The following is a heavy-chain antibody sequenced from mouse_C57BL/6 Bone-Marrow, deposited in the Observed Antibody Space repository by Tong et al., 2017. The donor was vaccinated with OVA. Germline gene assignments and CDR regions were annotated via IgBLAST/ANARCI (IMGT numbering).Heavy chain of an antibody. Sequence: EVQLQEPGGGLVQPGESLKLSCESNEYEFPSHDMSWVRKTPEKRLELVAAINSDGGSTYYPDTMERRFIISRDNTKKTLYLQMSSLRSEDTALYYCARQQLRLRDYYAMDYWGQGTSVTVSS. D-gene: IGHD3-2*02. J-gene: IGHJ4*01. V-gene: IGHV5-2*01. CDR3: ARQQLRLRDYYAMDY. CDR2: INSDGGST. CDR1: EYEFPSHD.